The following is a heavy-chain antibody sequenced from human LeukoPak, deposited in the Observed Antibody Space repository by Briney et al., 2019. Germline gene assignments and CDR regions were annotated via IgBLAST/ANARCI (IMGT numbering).Heavy chain of an antibody. Sequence: GGSLRLSCAASGFTVSRNCMSWVRQAPGKGLEWVSVLYSGGNTYYADSVKGRFTISRDNSKNTLYLQMNSLRAEDTAMYYCAKCYGDYVRYLDYWGQGTLATVSS. CDR2: LYSGGNT. V-gene: IGHV3-53*01. J-gene: IGHJ4*02. CDR1: GFTVSRNC. CDR3: AKCYGDYVRYLDY. D-gene: IGHD4-17*01.